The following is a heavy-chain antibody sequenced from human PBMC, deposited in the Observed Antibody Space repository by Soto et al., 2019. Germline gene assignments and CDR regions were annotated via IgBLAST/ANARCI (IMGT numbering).Heavy chain of an antibody. CDR3: AETPGMRGCIDL. CDR2: ISGNGVNT. J-gene: IGHJ5*02. CDR1: GFNFRNFP. Sequence: PGGSLRLSCAASGFNFRNFPMSWVRQPPGKGLEWVSSISGNGVNTTYADSVKARFTISRDNSKKMLYLQMNSLRAEDTAVYYCAETPGMRGCIDLWGQGIPVTVSS. V-gene: IGHV3-23*01. D-gene: IGHD6-25*01.